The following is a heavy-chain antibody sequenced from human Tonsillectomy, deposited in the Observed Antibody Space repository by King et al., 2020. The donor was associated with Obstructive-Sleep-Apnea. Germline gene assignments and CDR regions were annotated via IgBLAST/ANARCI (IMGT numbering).Heavy chain of an antibody. V-gene: IGHV2-5*01. J-gene: IGHJ4*02. CDR3: AHRLELWSVFDY. CDR1: GFSLSTSGVG. CDR2: IFWNDDK. Sequence: TLKESGPTLVKPTQTLTLTCTFSGFSLSTSGVGVGWIRQPPGKALEWLALIFWNDDKRYSPSLKSRLTITKDTSKTQVVLTMTNMDPVDTATYYCAHRLELWSVFDYWGQGTLVTVSS. D-gene: IGHD5-18*01.